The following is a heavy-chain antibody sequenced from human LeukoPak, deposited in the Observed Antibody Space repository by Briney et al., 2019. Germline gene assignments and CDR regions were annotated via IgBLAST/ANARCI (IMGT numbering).Heavy chain of an antibody. D-gene: IGHD5-12*01. J-gene: IGHJ3*01. CDR3: ARGRYPTNDFDV. CDR1: GGSISSDGYS. Sequence: KTSETLSLTCAVSGGSISSDGYSWRWIRQPPGKGLEWIGYIYHSGSTYSNPSLKSRVTMSVDRSKNQVSLKLNSVTAADTALYFCARGRYPTNDFDVWGQGTMVTVSS. CDR2: IYHSGST. V-gene: IGHV4-30-2*01.